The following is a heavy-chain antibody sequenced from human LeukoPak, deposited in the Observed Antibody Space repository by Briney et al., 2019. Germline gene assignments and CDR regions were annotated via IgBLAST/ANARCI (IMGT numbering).Heavy chain of an antibody. V-gene: IGHV3-7*01. CDR3: ARGREFSSSWSTGAFDI. Sequence: GGSLRLSCAASGFTFSSYWMSWVRQAPGKGLEWVANIKQDGSEKYYVDSVKGRFTISRDNAKNSLYLQMNSLRAEDTAVYYCARGREFSSSWSTGAFDIWGQGTMVTVSS. CDR1: GFTFSSYW. J-gene: IGHJ3*02. D-gene: IGHD6-13*01. CDR2: IKQDGSEK.